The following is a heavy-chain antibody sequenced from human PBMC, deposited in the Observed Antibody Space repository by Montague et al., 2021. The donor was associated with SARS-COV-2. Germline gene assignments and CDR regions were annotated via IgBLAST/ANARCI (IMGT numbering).Heavy chain of an antibody. CDR3: ARTSASSDY. D-gene: IGHD1-26*01. Sequence: NDYAVSVKSRITINPDTSKNQISLQLNSVTPVDTAVYYCARTSASSDYWGQGTLVTVSS. J-gene: IGHJ4*02. CDR2: N. V-gene: IGHV6-1*01.